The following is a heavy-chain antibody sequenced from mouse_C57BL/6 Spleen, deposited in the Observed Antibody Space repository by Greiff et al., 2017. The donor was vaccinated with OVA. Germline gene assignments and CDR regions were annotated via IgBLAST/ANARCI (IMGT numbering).Heavy chain of an antibody. J-gene: IGHJ2*01. Sequence: QVQLQQSGAELVKPGASVKLSCKASGYTFTSYWMHWVKQRPGRGLEWIGRIDPNSGGTKYNEKFKSKATLTVDEPSSTAYMQLSSLTSEDSAVYYCARGFITTVVAFDYWGQGTTLTVSS. D-gene: IGHD1-1*01. V-gene: IGHV1-72*01. CDR1: GYTFTSYW. CDR2: IDPNSGGT. CDR3: ARGFITTVVAFDY.